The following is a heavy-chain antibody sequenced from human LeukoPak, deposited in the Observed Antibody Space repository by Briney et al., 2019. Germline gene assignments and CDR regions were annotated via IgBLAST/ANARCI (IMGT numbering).Heavy chain of an antibody. CDR1: GFTFGSYG. CDR2: IRNDGTNK. Sequence: PGGSLRLSCAASGFTFGSYGMHWVRQAPGKGLEWVAFIRNDGTNKYYADSVKGRFTISRDNSKNTLYLQMNSLRAEDTAVYNCAKVLTSSWGYFDSWGQGTLVTVSS. CDR3: AKVLTSSWGYFDS. D-gene: IGHD6-13*01. V-gene: IGHV3-30*02. J-gene: IGHJ4*02.